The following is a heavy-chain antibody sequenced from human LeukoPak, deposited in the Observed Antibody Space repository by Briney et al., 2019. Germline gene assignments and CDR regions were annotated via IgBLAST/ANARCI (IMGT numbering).Heavy chain of an antibody. D-gene: IGHD2-15*01. CDR3: ERGDAARGEDFDS. J-gene: IGHJ4*02. CDR2: TYHGGST. V-gene: IGHV4-38-2*02. CDR1: GYSISSGYY. Sequence: WESLSLTCTVSGYSISSGYYWGWTRQTPGQGLEWIGLTYHGGSTYYNPSLKSRLTISVDTSKNQFSLTVSSVTAADTAIYQCERGDAARGEDFDSWGQGTVLTVSS.